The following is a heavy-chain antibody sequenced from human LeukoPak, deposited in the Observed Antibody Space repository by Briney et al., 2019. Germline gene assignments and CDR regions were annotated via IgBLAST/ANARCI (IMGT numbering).Heavy chain of an antibody. CDR1: GYTFTGYY. V-gene: IGHV1-2*02. CDR2: INPNSGGT. Sequence: ASVKVSCKASGYTFTGYYMHWVRQAPGQGLEWMGWINPNSGGTNYAQKFQGRVTMTRDTSISTAYMELSRLRSDDTAVYYCARGQTTVVTRLNYWGQGTLVTVSS. CDR3: ARGQTTVVTRLNY. J-gene: IGHJ4*02. D-gene: IGHD4-23*01.